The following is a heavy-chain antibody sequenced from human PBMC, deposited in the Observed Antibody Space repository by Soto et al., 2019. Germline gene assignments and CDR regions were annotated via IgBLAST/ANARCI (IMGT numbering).Heavy chain of an antibody. CDR2: IIPILGIA. V-gene: IGHV1-69*08. J-gene: IGHJ3*02. Sequence: QVQLVQSGAEVKKPGSSVKVSCKASGGTFSSYTISWVRQAPGQGLEWMGRIIPILGIANYAQKFQGRVTFTAHKSTSTAYMELSSLRAEDTAVDYCARDNGGYSGYDAQDTFDIWGQGTMVTVSS. CDR1: GGTFSSYT. CDR3: ARDNGGYSGYDAQDTFDI. D-gene: IGHD5-12*01.